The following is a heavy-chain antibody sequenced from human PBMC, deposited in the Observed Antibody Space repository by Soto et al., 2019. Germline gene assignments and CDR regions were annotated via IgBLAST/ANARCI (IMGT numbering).Heavy chain of an antibody. J-gene: IGHJ1*01. CDR1: GFTVSSNY. V-gene: IGHV3-53*04. D-gene: IGHD3-22*01. Sequence: GGSLRLSCAASGFTVSSNYMSWVRQAPGKGLEWVSVIYSGGSTYYADSVKGRFTISRHNSKNTLYLQMNSLRAEDTAVYYCARVLGSGYYAAYFQHWGQGTLVTVSS. CDR2: IYSGGST. CDR3: ARVLGSGYYAAYFQH.